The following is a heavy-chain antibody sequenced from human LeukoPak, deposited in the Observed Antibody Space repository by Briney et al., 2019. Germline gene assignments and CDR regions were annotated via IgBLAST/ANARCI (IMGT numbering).Heavy chain of an antibody. CDR2: IKQDGSEK. J-gene: IGHJ4*02. Sequence: GGSLRLSCVASGFTFSSYWMSWVRQAPGKGLEWVANIKQDGSEKYYVDSVKGRFTISRDNAKNSLYLQMNSLRAEDTAVYYCARGAAVAGRRGYFDYWGQGTLVTVSS. V-gene: IGHV3-7*01. CDR1: GFTFSSYW. D-gene: IGHD6-19*01. CDR3: ARGAAVAGRRGYFDY.